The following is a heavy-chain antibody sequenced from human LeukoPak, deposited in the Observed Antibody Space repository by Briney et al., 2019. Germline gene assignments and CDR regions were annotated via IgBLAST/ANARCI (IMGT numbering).Heavy chain of an antibody. Sequence: GASVKVSCKASGYTFTSYDINWVRQATGQGLEWMEWMNPNSGNTGYAQKFQGRVTMTRNTSISTAYMELSSLRSEDTAVYYSARETEPDQYFVHYYYYGMDVWGQGTTVTVSS. CDR3: ARETEPDQYFVHYYYYGMDV. CDR1: GYTFTSYD. CDR2: MNPNSGNT. J-gene: IGHJ6*02. V-gene: IGHV1-8*01. D-gene: IGHD3-9*01.